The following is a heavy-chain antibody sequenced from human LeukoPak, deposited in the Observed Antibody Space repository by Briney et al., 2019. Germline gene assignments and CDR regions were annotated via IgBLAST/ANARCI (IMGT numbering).Heavy chain of an antibody. D-gene: IGHD2-2*01. CDR2: INPSGDST. J-gene: IGHJ4*02. Sequence: GASVKVSCKASGYTFTSYYMHWVRQAPGQGLEWMGIINPSGDSTSYEQRFQGRLTMTRDTSTNTVCMELSSLRSEDTAVYYCARHPSPQLHHFDYWGQGILVTVSS. CDR1: GYTFTSYY. CDR3: ARHPSPQLHHFDY. V-gene: IGHV1-46*01.